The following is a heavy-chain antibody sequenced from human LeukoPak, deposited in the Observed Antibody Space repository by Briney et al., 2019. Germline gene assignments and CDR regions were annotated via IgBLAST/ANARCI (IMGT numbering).Heavy chain of an antibody. Sequence: PSETLSLTCTVSGGSIIGSTSYWGWIRQPPGKGLDWIGIINYSGSTYYNPSLRSRVTISVDTSKNQSSLKLNSVTASDTAVYYCARGYDYWGQGTLVTASS. CDR1: GGSIIGSTSY. J-gene: IGHJ4*02. V-gene: IGHV4-39*01. CDR3: ARGYDY. D-gene: IGHD3-22*01. CDR2: INYSGST.